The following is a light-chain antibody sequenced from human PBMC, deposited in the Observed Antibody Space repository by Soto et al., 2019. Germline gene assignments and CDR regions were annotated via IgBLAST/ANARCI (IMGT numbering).Light chain of an antibody. Sequence: DIVMTQSPDSLAVSLGERGTINCKSSQSLLHLAWYQQKPGQPPKLLIYWASTRESGVPDRFSGSGSGTDFTLTISSLQAEDVAVYYCQQYYTTPVTFGQGTKVEIK. J-gene: IGKJ1*01. CDR3: QQYYTTPVT. CDR1: QSLLH. V-gene: IGKV4-1*01. CDR2: WAS.